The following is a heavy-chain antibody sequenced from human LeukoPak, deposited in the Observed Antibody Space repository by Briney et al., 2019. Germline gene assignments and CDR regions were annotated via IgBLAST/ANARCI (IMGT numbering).Heavy chain of an antibody. V-gene: IGHV3-21*01. D-gene: IGHD4-17*01. J-gene: IGHJ4*02. CDR1: GFAFSSYS. Sequence: GGSLRLSCAASGFAFSSYSMNWVRQAPGKGLEWVSSISSSSSYIYYADSVKGRFTISRDNAKNSLYLQMNSLRAEDTPVYYCARVYGDYDALDYWGQGTLVTVSS. CDR2: ISSSSSYI. CDR3: ARVYGDYDALDY.